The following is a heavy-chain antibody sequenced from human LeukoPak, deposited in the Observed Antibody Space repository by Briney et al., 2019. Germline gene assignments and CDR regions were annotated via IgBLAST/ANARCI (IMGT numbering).Heavy chain of an antibody. CDR2: IYYSGST. CDR1: GGSISSSSYY. D-gene: IGHD3-16*01. Sequence: SETLSLTCTVSGGSISSSSYYWGWVRQPPGKGLEWIGTIYYSGSTYYNPSLQSRVTISVDTSKNQFSLKLSSVTAADTAVYYCARGGMISNWFDPWGQGTLVTVSS. J-gene: IGHJ5*02. V-gene: IGHV4-39*07. CDR3: ARGGMISNWFDP.